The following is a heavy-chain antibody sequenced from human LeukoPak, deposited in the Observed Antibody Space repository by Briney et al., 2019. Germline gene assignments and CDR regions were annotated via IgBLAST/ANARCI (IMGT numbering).Heavy chain of an antibody. Sequence: GGSLRLSCAASGFTFSSYSMNWVRQAPGKGLEWVSYISSSGSTRYYADSVKGRFTISRDNAKNSLFLQMNSLRAEDTAVYYCARSPGYSSGWYIDYWGQGTLVTVSS. CDR3: ARSPGYSSGWYIDY. J-gene: IGHJ4*02. D-gene: IGHD6-19*01. CDR2: ISSSGSTR. V-gene: IGHV3-48*04. CDR1: GFTFSSYS.